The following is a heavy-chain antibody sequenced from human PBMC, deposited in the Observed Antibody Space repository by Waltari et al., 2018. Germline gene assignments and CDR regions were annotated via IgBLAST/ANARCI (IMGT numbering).Heavy chain of an antibody. D-gene: IGHD3-3*01. Sequence: QVQLVQSGAEVKKPGASVKVSCKASGYTFTSYDINWVRQATGQGLEWLGWMNPNRGNTGYAQKFQGRVTITRNTSISTAYMELSSLRSEDTAVYYCARRYYDFWSGYSHYYYMDVWGKGTTVTVSS. CDR2: MNPNRGNT. CDR3: ARRYYDFWSGYSHYYYMDV. CDR1: GYTFTSYD. V-gene: IGHV1-8*03. J-gene: IGHJ6*03.